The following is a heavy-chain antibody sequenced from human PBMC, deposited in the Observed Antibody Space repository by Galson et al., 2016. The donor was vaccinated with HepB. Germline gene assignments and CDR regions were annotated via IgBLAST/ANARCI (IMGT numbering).Heavy chain of an antibody. V-gene: IGHV3-7*03. CDR1: GFTYSTYW. CDR3: ARQNYFDSSGQGPDAFDI. Sequence: SLRLSCATSGFTYSTYWLSWVRQAPGKGLEWVANIKQDGSQKYYVDSVKGRFTISRDNAKNSLSLQMNSLRAEDMAVYYCARQNYFDSSGQGPDAFDIWGQGTMVTVSS. J-gene: IGHJ3*02. D-gene: IGHD3-22*01. CDR2: IKQDGSQK.